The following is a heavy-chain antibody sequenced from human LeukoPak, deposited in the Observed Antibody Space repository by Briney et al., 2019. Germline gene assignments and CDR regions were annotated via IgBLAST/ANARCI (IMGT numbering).Heavy chain of an antibody. CDR1: GFTFSSYA. Sequence: PGGSLRLSCAASGFTFSSYAMSWVRQAPGKGLEWVSAISGSAGSTYYADSVKGRFTISRDNSKNTLYLQMNSLRAEDTAVYYCAKGSYCSSTTCYGVADRIHYWGQGTLVTVSS. CDR2: ISGSAGST. J-gene: IGHJ4*02. D-gene: IGHD2-2*01. V-gene: IGHV3-23*01. CDR3: AKGSYCSSTTCYGVADRIHY.